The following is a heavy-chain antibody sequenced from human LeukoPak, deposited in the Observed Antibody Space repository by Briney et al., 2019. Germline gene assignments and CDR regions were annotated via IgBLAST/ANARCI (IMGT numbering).Heavy chain of an antibody. Sequence: PGGSLRLSCAASGFTFSSYGMSWVRQAPGKGLEWVAAISAGGDLTNYADSVKGRFTISRDSSKNMLYVQMNSLRAEDTAIYYCAKGLISSATYVSYFDYWGQGTLVTVSS. CDR2: ISAGGDLT. CDR1: GFTFSSYG. CDR3: AKGLISSATYVSYFDY. D-gene: IGHD3-16*01. J-gene: IGHJ4*02. V-gene: IGHV3-23*01.